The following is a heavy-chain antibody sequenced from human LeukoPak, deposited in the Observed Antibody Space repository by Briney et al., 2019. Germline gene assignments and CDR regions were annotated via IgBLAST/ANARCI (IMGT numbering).Heavy chain of an antibody. CDR1: DYSNTSGDY. Sequence: PSETLSLTCVVSDYSNTSGDYWAWIRPPPGKGLEWIGSIYNSVSTSYNPSLKSRVTMSLDPSKNQFSLNLRSVTAADTAVYYCARNMSTEGWFDSWGRGTLVTVSS. J-gene: IGHJ5*01. CDR2: IYNSVST. D-gene: IGHD5/OR15-5a*01. V-gene: IGHV4-38-2*01. CDR3: ARNMSTEGWFDS.